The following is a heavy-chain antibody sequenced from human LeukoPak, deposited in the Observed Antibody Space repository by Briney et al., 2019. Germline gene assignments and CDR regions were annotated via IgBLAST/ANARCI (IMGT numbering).Heavy chain of an antibody. Sequence: SETLSLTCTVSGASIRSTSYYWGWIRQPPGKGLEWIGTVSYSGSTYYNPSLKSRVTISVDTSKNQFSLKLSSVTAADTAVYYCARGVEQLVLLQYPKYYYYYMDVWGKGTTVTVSS. D-gene: IGHD6-13*01. CDR2: VSYSGST. V-gene: IGHV4-39*07. J-gene: IGHJ6*03. CDR3: ARGVEQLVLLQYPKYYYYYMDV. CDR1: GASIRSTSYY.